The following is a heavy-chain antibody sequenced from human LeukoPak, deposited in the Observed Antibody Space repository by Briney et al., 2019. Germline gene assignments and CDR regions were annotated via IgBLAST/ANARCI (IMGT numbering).Heavy chain of an antibody. Sequence: GGSLRLSCAASGFTFDDYGMSWVRQAPGKGLEGGAGINWSGRDTNYADSVKGRFTISRDSAKKSLHLQMNSLRAEDTALYYCAKYFVGQMAPFDYWGQGTLVTVSS. J-gene: IGHJ4*02. CDR3: AKYFVGQMAPFDY. CDR1: GFTFDDYG. V-gene: IGHV3-20*04. D-gene: IGHD2/OR15-2a*01. CDR2: INWSGRDT.